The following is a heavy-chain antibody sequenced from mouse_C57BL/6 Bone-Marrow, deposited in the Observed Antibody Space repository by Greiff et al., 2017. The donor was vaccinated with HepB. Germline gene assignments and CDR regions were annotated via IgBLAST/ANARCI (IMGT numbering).Heavy chain of an antibody. CDR1: GYTFTSYW. J-gene: IGHJ1*03. Sequence: VQLQQSGAELVMPGASVKLSCKASGYTFTSYWMHWVKQRPGQGLEWIGEIDPSDSYTNYNQKFKGKSTLTVDKSSSPDYMQLSSLTSYDSAVYYGARSWGRGWYFGVWGTVTTVTVSS. V-gene: IGHV1-69*01. CDR3: ARSWGRGWYFGV. CDR2: IDPSDSYT. D-gene: IGHD3-1*01.